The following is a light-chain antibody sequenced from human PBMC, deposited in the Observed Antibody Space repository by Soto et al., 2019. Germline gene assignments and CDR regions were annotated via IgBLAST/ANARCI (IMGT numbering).Light chain of an antibody. CDR3: QQYNNWPPST. CDR2: GAS. V-gene: IGKV3-15*01. J-gene: IGKJ1*01. CDR1: QSVSSN. Sequence: EVVMTQSPATLSVSPGERATLSCRASQSVSSNLAWFQQKPGQAPRLLVYGASTRATGIPARFSGSGSGTEFTLTISSLQSEDFALYYCQQYNNWPPSTLGQGTKVEIK.